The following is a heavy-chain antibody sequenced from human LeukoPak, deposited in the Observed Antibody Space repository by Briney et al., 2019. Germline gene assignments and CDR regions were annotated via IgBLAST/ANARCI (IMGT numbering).Heavy chain of an antibody. Sequence: SETLSLTCTVSGGSISSYYWSWIRQPPGKGLEWIGYIYYSGSTNYSPSLKSRVTISVDTSKNQFSLKLSSVTAADTAVYYCARGWFWPVMDVWGQGTTVTVSS. V-gene: IGHV4-59*12. CDR1: GGSISSYY. CDR3: ARGWFWPVMDV. J-gene: IGHJ6*02. CDR2: IYYSGST. D-gene: IGHD3-10*01.